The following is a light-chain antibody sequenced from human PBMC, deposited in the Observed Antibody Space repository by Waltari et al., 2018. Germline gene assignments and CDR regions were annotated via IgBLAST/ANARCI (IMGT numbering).Light chain of an antibody. CDR3: SSHTTRSTWV. CDR2: DVR. J-gene: IGLJ3*02. V-gene: IGLV2-14*03. CDR1: TYAMCYYDL. Sequence: QSAMTQPASVSGSPGQSTPISVTGTTYAMCYYDLFSWYQQHLGRDPKLIIYDVRERHSGVSDRFSGSKSGNTASLIISGLQADDEADYYCSSHTTRSTWVFGGGTKLTVL.